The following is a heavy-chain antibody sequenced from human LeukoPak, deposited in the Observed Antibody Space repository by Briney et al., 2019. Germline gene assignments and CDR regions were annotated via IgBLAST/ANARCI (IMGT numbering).Heavy chain of an antibody. CDR3: AKPSSYCSGGSCYRH. D-gene: IGHD2-15*01. CDR1: GFTFSSYA. J-gene: IGHJ4*02. Sequence: GGSLRFSCAASGFTFSSYAMSWVRQAPGKGLEWVSAISGSGGSTYYADSVKGRFAISRDNSKNTLYLQMNSLRAEDTAVYYCAKPSSYCSGGSCYRHWGQGTLVTVSS. V-gene: IGHV3-23*01. CDR2: ISGSGGST.